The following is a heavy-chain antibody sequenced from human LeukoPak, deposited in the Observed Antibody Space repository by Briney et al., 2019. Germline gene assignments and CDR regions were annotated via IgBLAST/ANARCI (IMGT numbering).Heavy chain of an antibody. CDR2: IYYSGST. Sequence: SETLSLTCTVSGGSISSYYWSWIRQPPGRGLEWIGYIYYSGSTNYNPSLKSRVTISVDTSKNQFSLKLSSVTAADTAVYYCAFMITFGGVIVWNYWGQGTLVTVSS. J-gene: IGHJ4*02. D-gene: IGHD3-16*02. V-gene: IGHV4-59*01. CDR3: AFMITFGGVIVWNY. CDR1: GGSISSYY.